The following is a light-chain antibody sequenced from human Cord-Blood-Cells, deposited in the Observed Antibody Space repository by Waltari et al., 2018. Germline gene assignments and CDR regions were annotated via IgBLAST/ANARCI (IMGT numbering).Light chain of an antibody. CDR2: EDN. V-gene: IGLV6-57*03. Sequence: NFMLTQPHSVSESPGKTVTISCTRSSGSIASNYLQWYQQRPGSAPTTVIYEDNQRPSGVPDRFSGSIDSSSNSASLTISGLKTEDEADYYCQSYDSSNPYVVFGGGTKLTVL. J-gene: IGLJ2*01. CDR3: QSYDSSNPYVV. CDR1: SGSIASNY.